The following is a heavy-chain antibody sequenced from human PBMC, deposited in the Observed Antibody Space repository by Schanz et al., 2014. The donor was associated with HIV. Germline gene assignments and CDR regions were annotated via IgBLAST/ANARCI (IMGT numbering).Heavy chain of an antibody. D-gene: IGHD3-9*01. V-gene: IGHV1-2*02. Sequence: QVQLVQSGAEVKKPGASVKVSCKASGYTFSNYDINWVRQATGQGLEWMGWINTRTGDTIYAERLQGRVTLTRDTSINTAYMTLSRLGSDDTAVYFCAKGLQKFDWRSPFDYWGQGTLLTVSS. J-gene: IGHJ4*02. CDR3: AKGLQKFDWRSPFDY. CDR1: GYTFSNYD. CDR2: INTRTGDT.